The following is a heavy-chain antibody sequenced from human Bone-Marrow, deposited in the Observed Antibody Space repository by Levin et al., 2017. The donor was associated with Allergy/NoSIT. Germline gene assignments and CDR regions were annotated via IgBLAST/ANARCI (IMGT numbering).Heavy chain of an antibody. J-gene: IGHJ4*02. Sequence: SETLSLTCNVSGDSMSSDDYYWSWIRRPPGKGLEYIGYIYDSGLTFYDPSLKSRLAISIDTSKNQFSLRLTSVSAADTAVYYCARGKAKMGMTSWGQGTLVTVSA. CDR3: ARGKAKMGMTS. CDR2: IYDSGLT. D-gene: IGHD5-24*01. CDR1: GDSMSSDDYY. V-gene: IGHV4-30-4*01.